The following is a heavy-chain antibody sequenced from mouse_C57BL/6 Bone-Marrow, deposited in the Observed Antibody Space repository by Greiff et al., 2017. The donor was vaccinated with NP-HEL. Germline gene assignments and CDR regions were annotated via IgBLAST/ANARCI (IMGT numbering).Heavy chain of an antibody. CDR2: INPSSGYT. Sequence: QVQLQQSGAELAKPGASVKLSCKASGYTFTSYWMHWVKQRPGQGLEWIGYINPSSGYTKYNQQLEDKATLTADQSSSTAYLQLSSLTYEDSAVYSCTGIYYGFGYWGQGTTLTVSA. V-gene: IGHV1-7*01. D-gene: IGHD1-1*02. J-gene: IGHJ2*01. CDR1: GYTFTSYW. CDR3: TGIYYGFGY.